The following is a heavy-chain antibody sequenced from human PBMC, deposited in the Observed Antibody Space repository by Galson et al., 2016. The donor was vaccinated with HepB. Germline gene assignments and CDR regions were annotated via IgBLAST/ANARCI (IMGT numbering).Heavy chain of an antibody. V-gene: IGHV4-59*02. Sequence: ETLSLTCSVSGGSVDDYYWNWMRQPPGKGLEWIGLIYKRGDTNYNPSLKSRVSISIDTSKNQFSLKMTSLTAADTAVYYFARDVDLANVWGSYRFDSWGQGTLVIVSS. CDR2: IYKRGDT. CDR3: ARDVDLANVWGSYRFDS. D-gene: IGHD3-16*02. CDR1: GGSVDDYY. J-gene: IGHJ4*02.